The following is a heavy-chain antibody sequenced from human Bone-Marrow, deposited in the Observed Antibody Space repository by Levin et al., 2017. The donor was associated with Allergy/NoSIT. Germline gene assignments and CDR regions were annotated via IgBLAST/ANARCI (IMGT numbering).Heavy chain of an antibody. CDR1: GYTFTGYY. D-gene: IGHD6-6*01. Sequence: GESLKISCKASGYTFTGYYIHWVRQAPGQGLEWLGWINPKSGAIHYVQKFQDRVTMTRDTSISTAYMELRSLESDDTGIFYCARDMYTSSSKCDLWGQGTLVTVSS. CDR3: ARDMYTSSSKCDL. V-gene: IGHV1-2*02. CDR2: INPKSGAI. J-gene: IGHJ5*02.